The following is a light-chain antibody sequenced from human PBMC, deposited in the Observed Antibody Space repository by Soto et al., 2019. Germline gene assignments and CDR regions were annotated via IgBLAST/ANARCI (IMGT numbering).Light chain of an antibody. CDR3: EQRSNWPLMYT. V-gene: IGKV3-11*01. Sequence: EIVLTQSPATLSLSPGERATLSCRASQSVSSYLAWYQQKPGQAPRLLIYDASNRATGIPARFSGSGSGTDFTLTISSLEPEDFAVYYCEQRSNWPLMYTFGRGTKLVIK. CDR2: DAS. CDR1: QSVSSY. J-gene: IGKJ2*01.